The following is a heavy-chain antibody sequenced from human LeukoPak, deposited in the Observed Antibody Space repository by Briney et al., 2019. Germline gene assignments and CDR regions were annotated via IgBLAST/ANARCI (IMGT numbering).Heavy chain of an antibody. CDR2: IKSQTDGGTT. CDR1: GFTFNNAW. D-gene: IGHD1-7*01. J-gene: IGHJ6*03. CDR3: VRLSRGTMNYYMDV. Sequence: GGSLRLSCAASGFTFNNAWMSWVRQAPGKGLEWVGRIKSQTDGGTTDYAAPVKGRFTISRDDSENSLYLQLNSLKTEDTGVYYCVRLSRGTMNYYMDVWGKGTTVTISS. V-gene: IGHV3-15*01.